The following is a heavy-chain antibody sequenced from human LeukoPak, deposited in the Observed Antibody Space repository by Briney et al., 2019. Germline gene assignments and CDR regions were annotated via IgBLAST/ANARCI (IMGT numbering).Heavy chain of an antibody. Sequence: GGSLRLSCAASGFTFSSYGMHWVRQAPGKGLEWVAVIWYDGSNKYYADSVKGRFTISRDNSKNTLYLQMNSLRAEDTAVYYCAKAGGATVIGFFDPWGQGNLVTVSS. CDR1: GFTFSSYG. D-gene: IGHD1-26*01. J-gene: IGHJ5*02. CDR3: AKAGGATVIGFFDP. V-gene: IGHV3-33*06. CDR2: IWYDGSNK.